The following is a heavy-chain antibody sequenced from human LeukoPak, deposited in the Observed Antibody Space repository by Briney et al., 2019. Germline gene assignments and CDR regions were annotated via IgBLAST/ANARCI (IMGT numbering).Heavy chain of an antibody. V-gene: IGHV3-23*01. D-gene: IGHD2-2*01. CDR3: ARSSYQLDYY. CDR2: INGSGGGT. CDR1: GFTFSSYA. Sequence: SGGSLRLSCAASGFTFSSYAMSWVRQAPGKGLEWVSAINGSGGGTYYADSVKGQFTISRDNSKNTLYLQMNSLRAEDTAVYYCARSSYQLDYYWGQGTLVTVSS. J-gene: IGHJ4*02.